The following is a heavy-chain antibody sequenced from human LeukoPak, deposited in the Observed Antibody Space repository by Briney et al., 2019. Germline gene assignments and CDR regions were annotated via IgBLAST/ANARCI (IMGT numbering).Heavy chain of an antibody. CDR2: ISDSGST. Sequence: SETLSLTCTVSSGSTNSDIHYWTWIRQPAGKGLEWIGRISDSGSTTYNPSLMSRATITLDTSKNSFSLKVTSVTAADTAVYFCARETKDIYSPSWGLYDTYYYIDAWGPGTTVNVAS. V-gene: IGHV4-61*02. CDR3: ARETKDIYSPSWGLYDTYYYIDA. D-gene: IGHD5/OR15-5a*01. J-gene: IGHJ6*03. CDR1: SGSTNSDIHY.